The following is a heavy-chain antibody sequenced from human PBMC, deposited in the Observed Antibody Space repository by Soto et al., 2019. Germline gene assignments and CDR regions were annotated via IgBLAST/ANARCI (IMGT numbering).Heavy chain of an antibody. CDR3: ARHTSRGYSSSWFFDD. CDR2: SYYSAGS. CDR1: GGSVGSSGYY. J-gene: IGHJ4*02. Sequence: QLQLQESGPGLVKPSETLSLICNVSGGSVGSSGYYWGWIRQAPGKGLEWIVRSYYSAGSYYNPSLKTRVTTSMDASTNHFSLTMTSVTAADTAVYYCARHTSRGYSSSWFFDDWGQGTLVTVSS. V-gene: IGHV4-39*01. D-gene: IGHD2-2*01.